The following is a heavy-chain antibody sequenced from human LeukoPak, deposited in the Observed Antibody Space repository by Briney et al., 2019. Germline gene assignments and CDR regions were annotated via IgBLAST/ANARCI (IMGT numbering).Heavy chain of an antibody. Sequence: SQTLSLTCTVSGGSISSGGYYWSWIRQHPGKGLEWIGYIYYSGSTYYDPSLKSRVTISVDTSKNQFSLKLSSVTAADTAVYYCARGEGYDILTGPYGAFDIWGQGTMVTVSS. J-gene: IGHJ3*02. CDR1: GGSISSGGYY. CDR2: IYYSGST. V-gene: IGHV4-31*03. CDR3: ARGEGYDILTGPYGAFDI. D-gene: IGHD3-9*01.